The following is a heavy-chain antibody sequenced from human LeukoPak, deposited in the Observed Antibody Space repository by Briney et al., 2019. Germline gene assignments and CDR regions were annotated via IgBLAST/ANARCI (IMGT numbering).Heavy chain of an antibody. V-gene: IGHV3-48*01. J-gene: IGHJ4*02. Sequence: GGSLRLSCAASGFTFSSYSMNWVRQAPGKGLEWVSYISSSSSTIYYADSVKGRFTISRDNAKNSLYLQMSSLRAEDTAAYYCARVRATWSSGRYQAGYWGQGTLVTVSS. CDR1: GFTFSSYS. CDR2: ISSSSSTI. D-gene: IGHD6-19*01. CDR3: ARVRATWSSGRYQAGY.